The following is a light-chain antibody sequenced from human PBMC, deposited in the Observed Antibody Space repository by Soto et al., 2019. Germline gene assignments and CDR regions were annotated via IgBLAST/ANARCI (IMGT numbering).Light chain of an antibody. V-gene: IGKV1-33*01. CDR1: QSISNH. CDR2: ETS. J-gene: IGKJ3*01. CDR3: QQYDNIPLT. Sequence: DIQMTQSPSSMSSSVEDRVIITCRESQSISNHLNGYQQKLGKAPKLVIYETSNLETGVPSRFSGSGSGTDFTFTISTLQSEDLATYYCQQYDNIPLTFGPGTKVDIK.